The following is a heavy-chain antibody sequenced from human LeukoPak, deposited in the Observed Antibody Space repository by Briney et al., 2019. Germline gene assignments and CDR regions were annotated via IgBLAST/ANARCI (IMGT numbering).Heavy chain of an antibody. CDR2: IGTAGDT. D-gene: IGHD3-10*01. Sequence: GGSLRLSCAASGFTFSSYDMHWVRQVTAKGLEWVSGIGTAGDTYYIASVKGRFTTSRENAKNSLYLQMNSLRAGDTAVYYCARDPTRGSVFRYFDLWGRGTLVTVSS. CDR1: GFTFSSYD. J-gene: IGHJ2*01. CDR3: ARDPTRGSVFRYFDL. V-gene: IGHV3-13*01.